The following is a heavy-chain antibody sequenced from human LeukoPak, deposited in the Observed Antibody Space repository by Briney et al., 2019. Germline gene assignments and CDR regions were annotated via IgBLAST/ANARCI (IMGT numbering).Heavy chain of an antibody. V-gene: IGHV3-7*01. J-gene: IGHJ4*02. Sequence: GGSLRLSCAASGFTFSSYWMSWVRQAPGKGLEWVANIKQEGSEKYYVDSVKGRFTISRDNAKNSLYLQMNSLRAEDTAVYYCARALAVAVFDYWGQGTLVTVSS. CDR3: ARALAVAVFDY. D-gene: IGHD6-19*01. CDR2: IKQEGSEK. CDR1: GFTFSSYW.